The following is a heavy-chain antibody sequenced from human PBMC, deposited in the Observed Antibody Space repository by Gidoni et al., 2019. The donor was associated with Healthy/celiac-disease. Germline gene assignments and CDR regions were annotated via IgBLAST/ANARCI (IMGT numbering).Heavy chain of an antibody. CDR1: GGTFSSYA. Sequence: QVQLVQSGAEVTKTGSSVKVSCKASGGTFSSYAISWVRQAPGQGLEWMGGIIPICGTANYAQKFQGRVTITADESTSTAYMELSSLRSEDTAVYYCARAPFPVVTDNAFDIWGQGTMVTVSS. V-gene: IGHV1-69*01. J-gene: IGHJ3*02. D-gene: IGHD2-15*01. CDR2: IIPICGTA. CDR3: ARAPFPVVTDNAFDI.